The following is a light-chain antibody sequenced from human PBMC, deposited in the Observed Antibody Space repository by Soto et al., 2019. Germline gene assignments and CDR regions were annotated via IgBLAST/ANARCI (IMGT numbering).Light chain of an antibody. J-gene: IGKJ1*01. CDR3: QQYHPSPWT. V-gene: IGKV1-5*03. CDR2: EAS. CDR1: QGISWR. Sequence: DIQMTQSPSTLSASVGDNVTISCRASQGISWRVAWFQQKPGKAQKLLISEASNLKGGVPSRFSGSGYGTEFTLTISSLQPDDFASYSCQQYHPSPWTFGQGTKVEIK.